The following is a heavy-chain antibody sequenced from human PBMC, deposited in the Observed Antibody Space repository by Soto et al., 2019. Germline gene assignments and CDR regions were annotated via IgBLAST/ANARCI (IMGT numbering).Heavy chain of an antibody. Sequence: GGSLRLSCVASGFTFRNYGMHWVRQAPGKGLEWVAGIDYNEINQYYIDPVKGRFTITRDQSKNTLYLQMNSLGAEDTAVKYGARHTGDGAFDFWGQGTLVTVSS. CDR1: GFTFRNYG. D-gene: IGHD7-27*01. CDR2: IDYNEINQ. J-gene: IGHJ4*02. V-gene: IGHV3-33*01. CDR3: ARHTGDGAFDF.